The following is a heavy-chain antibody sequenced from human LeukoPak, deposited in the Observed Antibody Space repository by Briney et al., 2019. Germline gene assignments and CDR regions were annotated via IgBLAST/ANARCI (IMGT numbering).Heavy chain of an antibody. V-gene: IGHV1-46*01. J-gene: IGHJ4*02. D-gene: IGHD6-19*01. Sequence: ASVKVSCKSSGYTFANYYLHWVRQAPGQGLEWMGIINPVGGSTTYTQKFQGRVTMTRDTSTSTVYMYLSSLRSEDTAVYYCARGGSLAAAPHLYYFDYWGQGSLVTVSS. CDR1: GYTFANYY. CDR3: ARGGSLAAAPHLYYFDY. CDR2: INPVGGST.